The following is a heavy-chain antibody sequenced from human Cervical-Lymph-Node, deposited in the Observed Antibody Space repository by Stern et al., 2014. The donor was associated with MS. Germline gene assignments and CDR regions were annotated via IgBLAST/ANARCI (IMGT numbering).Heavy chain of an antibody. Sequence: VELQESGPGLVKPSGTLSLTCAVSSGSVTSGHWWIWVRQSPWKGLEWIGEIYHTGRTNYNPSLKSRVTISVDKSKNQFSLKLNSVTEADTAVYYCARDPHNRGCFDPWGQGTLVIVSS. J-gene: IGHJ5*02. CDR3: ARDPHNRGCFDP. V-gene: IGHV4-4*02. CDR1: SGSVTSGHW. CDR2: IYHTGRT. D-gene: IGHD1-14*01.